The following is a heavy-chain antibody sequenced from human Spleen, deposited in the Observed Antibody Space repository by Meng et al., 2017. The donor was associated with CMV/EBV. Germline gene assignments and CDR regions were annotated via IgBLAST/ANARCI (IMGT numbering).Heavy chain of an antibody. V-gene: IGHV3-66*02. Sequence: GGSLRLSCAASGFTVSSNYMSWVRQAPGKGLEWVSVIYSGGSTYYADSVKGRFTISRDNSKNTLYLQMNSLRAEDTAVYYCARVALRGTYCYYYGMDVWGQGTTVTVSS. D-gene: IGHD3-16*01. CDR2: IYSGGST. CDR3: ARVALRGTYCYYYGMDV. J-gene: IGHJ6*02. CDR1: GFTVSSNY.